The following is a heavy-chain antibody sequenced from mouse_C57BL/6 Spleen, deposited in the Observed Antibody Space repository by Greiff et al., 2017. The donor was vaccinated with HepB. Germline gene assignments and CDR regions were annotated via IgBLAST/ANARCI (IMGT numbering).Heavy chain of an antibody. D-gene: IGHD2-10*02. Sequence: EVKVEESGGGLVQPGGSMKLSCVASGFTFSNYWMNWVRQSPEKGLEWVAQIRLKSDNYATHYAESVKGRFTISRDDSKSSVYLQMNNLRAEDTGIYYCTKVYGNYHYYAMDYWGQGTSVTVSS. CDR1: GFTFSNYW. CDR2: IRLKSDNYAT. V-gene: IGHV6-3*01. J-gene: IGHJ4*01. CDR3: TKVYGNYHYYAMDY.